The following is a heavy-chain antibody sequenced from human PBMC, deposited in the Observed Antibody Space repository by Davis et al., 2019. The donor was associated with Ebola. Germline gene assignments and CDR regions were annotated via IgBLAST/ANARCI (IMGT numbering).Heavy chain of an antibody. Sequence: MPGGSLRLSCAVYGGSFSGYYWSWIRQPPEKGLEWVGYIYYSGSTNCNPSLKSRVTISVDTSKNQFSLKLSSVTAADTAVYYCARTTRASGWFLDYWGQGALVTVSS. D-gene: IGHD6-19*01. J-gene: IGHJ4*02. V-gene: IGHV4-59*12. CDR1: GGSFSGYY. CDR2: IYYSGST. CDR3: ARTTRASGWFLDY.